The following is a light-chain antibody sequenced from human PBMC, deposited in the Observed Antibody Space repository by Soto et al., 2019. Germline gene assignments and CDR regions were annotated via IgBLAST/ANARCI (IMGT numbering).Light chain of an antibody. V-gene: IGKV3-15*01. Sequence: EILMTQSPATLSVSPGERATLSCRASQSVSSNLAWYQQKPGQAPRLLIYGASTRATGIPARFSGSGSGTEFTLTISSLQSEDFAVYYCQQYNNWPPYTCGQGTKLEIK. CDR1: QSVSSN. CDR3: QQYNNWPPYT. J-gene: IGKJ2*01. CDR2: GAS.